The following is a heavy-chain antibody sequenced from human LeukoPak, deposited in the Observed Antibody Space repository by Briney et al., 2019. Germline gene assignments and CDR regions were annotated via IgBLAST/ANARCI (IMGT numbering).Heavy chain of an antibody. CDR3: ARVYYYGSGSYLK. CDR2: IKPDGSEK. Sequence: PGGSLRLSCAASGFTFTNYWMSWVRQAPGKGLEWVANIKPDGSEKYYVDSVKGRFTISRDNAKNSLYLQMNSLRAEDTAVYYCARVYYYGSGSYLKWGQGTLVTVSS. V-gene: IGHV3-7*01. J-gene: IGHJ4*02. D-gene: IGHD3-10*01. CDR1: GFTFTNYW.